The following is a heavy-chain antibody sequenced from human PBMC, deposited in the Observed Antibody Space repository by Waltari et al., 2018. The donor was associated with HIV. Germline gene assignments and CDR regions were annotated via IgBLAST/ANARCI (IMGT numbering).Heavy chain of an antibody. CDR2: INSDGSST. Sequence: EVQLVESGGGLVQPGGCLRLSCAASGFTFSSYWLTWVRQAPGKGLVWVSRINSDGSSTSYADSVKGRFTISRDNAKNTLYLQMNSLRAEDTAVYYCARDSPGDYYDSSGYYDYWGQGTLVTVSS. CDR1: GFTFSSYW. J-gene: IGHJ4*02. D-gene: IGHD3-22*01. CDR3: ARDSPGDYYDSSGYYDY. V-gene: IGHV3-74*01.